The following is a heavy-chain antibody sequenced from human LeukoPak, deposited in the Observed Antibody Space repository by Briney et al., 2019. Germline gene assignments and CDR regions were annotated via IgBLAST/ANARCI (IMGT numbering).Heavy chain of an antibody. Sequence: GGSLRLSCAASGFTFSSYAMGGVRQAPGKGLEWVSAISGSGGSTYYADSVKGRFTISRDNSKNTLYLQMNSLRAEDTAVYYCAKVARSKTTVTTYFDYWGQGTLVTVSS. J-gene: IGHJ4*02. D-gene: IGHD4-11*01. CDR3: AKVARSKTTVTTYFDY. CDR1: GFTFSSYA. V-gene: IGHV3-23*01. CDR2: ISGSGGST.